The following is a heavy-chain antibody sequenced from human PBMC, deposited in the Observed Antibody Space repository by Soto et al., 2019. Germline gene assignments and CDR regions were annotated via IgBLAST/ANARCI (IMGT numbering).Heavy chain of an antibody. CDR2: INHRGST. J-gene: IGHJ4*02. Sequence: QVQLQQWGAGLLKPSETPSLTCAVYGGSFSGYYWCWIRQRPGKGLEWIGEINHRGSTNYNPSLKSRVTISVDTSKNQFSLKLSSVTAADTAVYYCARGVGYKYFDYWGQGTLVTVST. D-gene: IGHD5-12*01. CDR3: ARGVGYKYFDY. V-gene: IGHV4-34*01. CDR1: GGSFSGYY.